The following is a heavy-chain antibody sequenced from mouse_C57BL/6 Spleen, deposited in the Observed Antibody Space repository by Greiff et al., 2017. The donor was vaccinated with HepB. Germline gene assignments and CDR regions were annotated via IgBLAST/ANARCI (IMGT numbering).Heavy chain of an antibody. Sequence: EVQLVESGGDLVKPGGSLKLSCAASGFTFSSYGMSWVRQTPDKRLEWVATISSGGSYTYYPDSVKGRFTISRDNAKNTLYLQMSSLKSEDTAMYYCARHYYDGSYFDYWGQGTTLTVSS. J-gene: IGHJ2*01. V-gene: IGHV5-6*01. CDR2: ISSGGSYT. CDR1: GFTFSSYG. D-gene: IGHD2-3*01. CDR3: ARHYYDGSYFDY.